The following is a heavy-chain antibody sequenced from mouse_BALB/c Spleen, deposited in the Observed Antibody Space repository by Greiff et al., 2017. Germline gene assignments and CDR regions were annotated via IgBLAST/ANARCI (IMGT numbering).Heavy chain of an antibody. D-gene: IGHD4-1*02. CDR2: IWGDGST. CDR3: ARGGTLNWDGYAMDY. J-gene: IGHJ4*01. CDR1: GFSLTGYG. Sequence: VQLVESGPGLVAPSQSLSITCTVSGFSLTGYGVNWVRQPPGKGLEWLGMIWGDGSTDYNSALKSRLSISKDNSKSQVFLKMNSLQTDDTARYYCARGGTLNWDGYAMDYWGQGTSVTVSS. V-gene: IGHV2-6-7*01.